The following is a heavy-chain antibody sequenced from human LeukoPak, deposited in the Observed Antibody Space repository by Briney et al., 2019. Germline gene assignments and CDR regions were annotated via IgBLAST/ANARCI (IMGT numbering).Heavy chain of an antibody. V-gene: IGHV3-53*01. CDR3: ARERDTSGYYLRY. D-gene: IGHD3-22*01. CDR2: IYSGGST. CDR1: GFTFSSYA. J-gene: IGHJ4*02. Sequence: PGGSLRLSCAASGFTFSSYAMHWVRQAPGKGLEWVSVIYSGGSTYYADSVKGRFTISRDNSRNTLYLQMNSLRAEDTAVYYCARERDTSGYYLRYWGQGTLVTVSS.